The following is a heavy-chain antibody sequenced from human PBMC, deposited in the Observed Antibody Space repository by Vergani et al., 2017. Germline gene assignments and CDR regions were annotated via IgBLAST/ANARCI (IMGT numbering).Heavy chain of an antibody. CDR1: GGSFNDYW. CDR2: IRHDGIT. J-gene: IGHJ4*02. CDR3: AREGYCTDGVCFTLFDV. V-gene: IGHV4-34*01. D-gene: IGHD2-8*01. Sequence: QAQLQQWGAGLLKPSETLSLTFAIYGGSFNDYWWTWTRKPQGKGLEWCGEIRHDGITHYSPSLKSRVTISIDTSTHQFSLNLRSVTAADTAVYYCAREGYCTDGVCFTLFDVWSQGALVTVSS.